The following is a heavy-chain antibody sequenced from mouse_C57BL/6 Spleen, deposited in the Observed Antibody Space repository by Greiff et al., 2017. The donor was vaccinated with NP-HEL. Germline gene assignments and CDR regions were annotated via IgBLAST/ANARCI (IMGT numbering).Heavy chain of an antibody. CDR2: ISNLAYSI. D-gene: IGHD1-1*01. CDR3: ARGGYGSSYGGAMDY. Sequence: EVMLVESGGGLVQPGGSLKLSCAASGFTFSDYGMAWVRQAPRKGPEWVAFISNLAYSIYYADTVTGRFTISRENAKNTLYLEMSSLRSEDTAMYYCARGGYGSSYGGAMDYWGQGTSVTVSS. CDR1: GFTFSDYG. J-gene: IGHJ4*01. V-gene: IGHV5-15*04.